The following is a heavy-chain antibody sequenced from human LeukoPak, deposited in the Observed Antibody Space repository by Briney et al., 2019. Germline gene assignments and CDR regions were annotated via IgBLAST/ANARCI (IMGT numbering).Heavy chain of an antibody. D-gene: IGHD4-17*01. CDR2: IRYDGSDK. CDR3: AKVPTTVITTGY. Sequence: GGSLRLSCAASGFSFSTHGMHWVRQAQGKGLEWGVFIRYDGSDKYYADSVKGRFTISRDNSKNTLYLQMNSLRAEDTAVYYCAKVPTTVITTGYWGQGTLVTVSS. CDR1: GFSFSTHG. V-gene: IGHV3-30*02. J-gene: IGHJ4*02.